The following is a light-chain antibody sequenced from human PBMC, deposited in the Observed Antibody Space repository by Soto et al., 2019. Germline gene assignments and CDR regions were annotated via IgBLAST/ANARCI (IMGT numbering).Light chain of an antibody. V-gene: IGKV3-15*01. Sequence: EIVMTQSPATLSVSPGERATLSCRASQSVTNNLAWYQQKPGQAPRLLIYAASTRATGIPARFSGSGSGTEFTLTISSLQSEDFAAYYCQQYSNWPPEHTFGKGTKLEIK. CDR1: QSVTNN. J-gene: IGKJ2*01. CDR3: QQYSNWPPEHT. CDR2: AAS.